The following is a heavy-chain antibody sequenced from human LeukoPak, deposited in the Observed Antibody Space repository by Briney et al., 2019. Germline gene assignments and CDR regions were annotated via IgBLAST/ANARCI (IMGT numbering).Heavy chain of an antibody. Sequence: SETLSVTCTVSGGSISSYYWSWIRQPLGKGLEWIGSIYYSGSTYYDPSLKSRVTISVDTSKDQFSLKLSSVTAADTAVYYCARDQSSNWEYYFDYWGQGTLVTVSS. CDR1: GGSISSYY. CDR2: IYYSGST. V-gene: IGHV4-59*12. J-gene: IGHJ4*02. D-gene: IGHD7-27*01. CDR3: ARDQSSNWEYYFDY.